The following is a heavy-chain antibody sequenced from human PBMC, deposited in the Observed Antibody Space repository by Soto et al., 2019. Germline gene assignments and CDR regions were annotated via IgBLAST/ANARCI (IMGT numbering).Heavy chain of an antibody. CDR2: IIPIFGTV. CDR1: GGTFSNYP. Sequence: QVQLVQSGAEVKNPGSSVKVSCKASGGTFSNYPISWVRQATGQGLEWMGGIIPIFGTVNYAQKFQGRVTITADESTSTAYMELSSLRSEVTAVYYCARGNHRWLQLWYFDLWGRGTLVTVSS. D-gene: IGHD5-12*01. V-gene: IGHV1-69*12. CDR3: ARGNHRWLQLWYFDL. J-gene: IGHJ2*01.